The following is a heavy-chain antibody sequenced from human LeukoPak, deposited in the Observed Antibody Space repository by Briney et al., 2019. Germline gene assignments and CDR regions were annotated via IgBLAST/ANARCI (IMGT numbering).Heavy chain of an antibody. CDR3: ARARGYDSSGYIRKAY. CDR1: GFTFSSYS. J-gene: IGHJ4*02. Sequence: RGSLRLFCAASGFTFSSYSMNWGRQAPGKGLEEVSYISSSSSTIHYADSVKGRFTISRDNAKNSLYLQMNSLRAEDTAVYYCARARGYDSSGYIRKAYWGQGTLVTVSS. CDR2: ISSSSSTI. D-gene: IGHD3-22*01. V-gene: IGHV3-48*01.